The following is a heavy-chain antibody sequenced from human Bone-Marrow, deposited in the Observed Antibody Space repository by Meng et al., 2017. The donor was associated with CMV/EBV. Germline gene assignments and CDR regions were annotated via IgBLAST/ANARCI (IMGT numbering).Heavy chain of an antibody. D-gene: IGHD2-2*01. CDR1: GFTFSSYG. CDR2: IRYDGSNK. J-gene: IGHJ6*01. V-gene: IGHV3-30*02. CDR3: AKELGYCSSTSCYWEYYYYYYGMDV. Sequence: GESLKISCAASGFTFSSYGMHWVRQAPGKGLEWVAFIRYDGSNKYYADSVKGRFTISRDNSKNTLYLQMNSLRAEDTVVYYCAKELGYCSSTSCYWEYYYYYYGMDVWAPGTTVPVSS.